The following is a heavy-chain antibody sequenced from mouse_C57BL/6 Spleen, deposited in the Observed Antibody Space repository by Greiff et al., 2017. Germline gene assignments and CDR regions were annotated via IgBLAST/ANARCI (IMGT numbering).Heavy chain of an antibody. V-gene: IGHV1-82*01. CDR3: ARGMDDYDSHLYFDV. Sequence: VQLQQSGPELVKPGASVKLSCKASGYAFSSSWMNWVKQRPGKGLEWIGRIYPGDGDTNYNGKFKGKATLTADKSSSTAYMQLSSLTSEDSAVYCGARGMDDYDSHLYFDVWGTGTTVTVSS. J-gene: IGHJ1*03. D-gene: IGHD2-4*01. CDR1: GYAFSSSW. CDR2: IYPGDGDT.